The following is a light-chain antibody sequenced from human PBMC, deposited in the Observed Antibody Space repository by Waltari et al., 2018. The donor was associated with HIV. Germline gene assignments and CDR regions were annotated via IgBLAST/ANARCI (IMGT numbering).Light chain of an antibody. CDR3: NSYATSNIVV. Sequence: QSALTQPASVSGFPGQSITISCTGSSSYVGGYNYFSCYQQFPGTSPKLLIFEVSNRPSGVSDRFSGSKSGNTASLTISGLQAEDEADYYCNSYATSNIVVFGGGTKVTVL. CDR1: SSYVGGYNY. CDR2: EVS. V-gene: IGLV2-14*01. J-gene: IGLJ2*01.